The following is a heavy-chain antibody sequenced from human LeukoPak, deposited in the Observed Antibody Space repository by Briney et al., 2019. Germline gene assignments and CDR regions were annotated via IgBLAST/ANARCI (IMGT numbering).Heavy chain of an antibody. CDR3: TSPFADYFGSGSYYNAYYYYGMDV. J-gene: IGHJ6*02. D-gene: IGHD3-10*01. Sequence: GGSLRLFCTASGFTVGDYSMSSVRQAPGKGREWVGFIRSKAYGGTTEYGASVKGRFSISRDDSKSIGHLQMNSLKTEDTAVYYCTSPFADYFGSGSYYNAYYYYGMDVWGQGTTVTVSS. CDR1: GFTVGDYS. V-gene: IGHV3-49*04. CDR2: IRSKAYGGTT.